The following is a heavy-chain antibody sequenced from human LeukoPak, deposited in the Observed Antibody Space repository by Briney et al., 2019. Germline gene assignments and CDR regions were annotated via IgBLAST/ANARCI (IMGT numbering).Heavy chain of an antibody. CDR3: ARVRYDILTGHQPIDY. CDR1: GFTFSSYW. CDR2: INSDGSST. Sequence: GGSLRLSCAASGFTFSSYWMHWVRQAPGKGLVWVSRINSDGSSTSYADSVKGRFTISRDNAKNTLYLQINSLRAEDTAVYYCARVRYDILTGHQPIDYWGQGTLATVSS. J-gene: IGHJ4*02. V-gene: IGHV3-74*01. D-gene: IGHD3-9*01.